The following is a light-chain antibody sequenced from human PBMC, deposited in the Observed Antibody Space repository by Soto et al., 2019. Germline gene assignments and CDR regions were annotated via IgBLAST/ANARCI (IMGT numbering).Light chain of an antibody. V-gene: IGKV3-11*01. Sequence: EIVLTQSPATLPLSPGERATLSCRASESVSSCLSWYQQKPGQAPRLLIYDAYNRATGIPPRFSGSGSGTDFTLTISSLEPEDFAVYYCQQRSNWPGITFGQGTRLEIK. CDR3: QQRSNWPGIT. CDR2: DAY. J-gene: IGKJ5*01. CDR1: ESVSSC.